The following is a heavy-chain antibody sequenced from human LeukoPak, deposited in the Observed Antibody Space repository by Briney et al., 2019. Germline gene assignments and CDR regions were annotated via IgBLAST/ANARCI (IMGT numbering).Heavy chain of an antibody. CDR3: AKAALGGLTIFGVIIPYYYYMDV. CDR1: GFTVSSYW. D-gene: IGHD3-3*01. V-gene: IGHV3-7*03. J-gene: IGHJ6*03. CDR2: IKQDGSEK. Sequence: GGSLRLSCAAYGFTVSSYWMSWVRQAPGKGLDWVANIKQDGSEKYYVDSVKGRFTISRDNAKNSLYLQMNSLRAEDTAVYYCAKAALGGLTIFGVIIPYYYYMDVWGKGTTVAVSS.